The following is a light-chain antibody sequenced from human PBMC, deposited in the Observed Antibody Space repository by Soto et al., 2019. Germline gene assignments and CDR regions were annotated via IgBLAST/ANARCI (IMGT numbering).Light chain of an antibody. CDR2: KAS. CDR3: QQSNDWWT. V-gene: IGKV1-5*03. Sequence: DIQMTQSPSTLSGSVGDRVTITCRASQTISSWLAWYQQKPGKAPKLLIYKASTLKSGVPSRFSGSGSGTEFTLTISSLQSEDFAVYYCQQSNDWWTFGQGTKVDIK. J-gene: IGKJ1*01. CDR1: QTISSW.